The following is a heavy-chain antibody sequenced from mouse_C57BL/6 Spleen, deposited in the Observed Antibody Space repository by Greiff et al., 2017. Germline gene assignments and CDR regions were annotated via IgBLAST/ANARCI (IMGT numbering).Heavy chain of an antibody. V-gene: IGHV5-4*01. D-gene: IGHD2-2*01. J-gene: IGHJ2*01. CDR2: ISDGGSYT. Sequence: EVQLQESGGGLVKPGGSLKLSCAASGFTFSSYAMSWVRQTPEKRLEWVATISDGGSYTYYPDNVKGRFTISRDNAKNNLYLQMSHLKSEDTAMYYCARDRGLSSFDYWGQGTTLTVSS. CDR3: ARDRGLSSFDY. CDR1: GFTFSSYA.